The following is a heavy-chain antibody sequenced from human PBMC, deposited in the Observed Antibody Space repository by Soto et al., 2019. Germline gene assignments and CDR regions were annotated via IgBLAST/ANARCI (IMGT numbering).Heavy chain of an antibody. J-gene: IGHJ4*02. Sequence: ASVKVSCKASGYTFTSYYMHWVRQAPGQGLEWMGIINPSGGSTSYAQKFQGRVTMTRDTSTSTVYMELSGLRSEDTAVYYCARVTTAVYLRYFDWPQEEYYFDYWGQGTLVTVSS. CDR2: INPSGGST. D-gene: IGHD3-9*01. V-gene: IGHV1-46*01. CDR1: GYTFTSYY. CDR3: ARVTTAVYLRYFDWPQEEYYFDY.